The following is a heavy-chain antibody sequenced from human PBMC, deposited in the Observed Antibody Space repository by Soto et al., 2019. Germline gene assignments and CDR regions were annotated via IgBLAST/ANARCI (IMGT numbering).Heavy chain of an antibody. CDR1: GFTFSSYA. D-gene: IGHD2-2*01. CDR2: ISGSGGST. V-gene: IGHV3-23*01. Sequence: GGSLRLSCAASGFTFSSYAMSWVRQAPGKGLEWVSAISGSGGSTYYADSVKGRFTISRDNSKNTLYLQMNSLRAEDTAVYYCAKDSDIVVVPAWFDPWGQGTLVTVSS. CDR3: AKDSDIVVVPAWFDP. J-gene: IGHJ5*02.